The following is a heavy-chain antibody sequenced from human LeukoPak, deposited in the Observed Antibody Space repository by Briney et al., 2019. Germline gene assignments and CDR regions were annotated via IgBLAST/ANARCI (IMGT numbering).Heavy chain of an antibody. J-gene: IGHJ6*03. D-gene: IGHD4-23*01. CDR1: GITFSSSRFTFSSYP. V-gene: IGHV3-30*04. CDR3: ARDEEGYHGGNPPLYYDYMDV. Sequence: GGSLRLSCAASGITFSSSRFTFSSYPMHRVRQAPGKGLEWVAVISDTGIKKYYADSVKGRFTISRDNSKNTLYLQIHSLRAEDTAVYYCARDEEGYHGGNPPLYYDYMDVWGKGTTVTISS. CDR2: ISDTGIKK.